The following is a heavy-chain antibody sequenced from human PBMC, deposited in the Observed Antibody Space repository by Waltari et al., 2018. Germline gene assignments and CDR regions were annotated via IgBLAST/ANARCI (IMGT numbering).Heavy chain of an antibody. D-gene: IGHD3-16*01. CDR2: IYYSGST. CDR1: GGSISSSSYY. CDR3: ARLGRFGATTPLDY. V-gene: IGHV4-39*01. J-gene: IGHJ4*02. Sequence: QLQLQESGPGLVKPSETLSLTCTVSGGSISSSSYYWGWIRQPPGKGLEWIGSIYYSGSTYYNPSLKSRVTISVDTSKNQFSLKLSSVTAADTAVYYCARLGRFGATTPLDYWGQGTLVTVSS.